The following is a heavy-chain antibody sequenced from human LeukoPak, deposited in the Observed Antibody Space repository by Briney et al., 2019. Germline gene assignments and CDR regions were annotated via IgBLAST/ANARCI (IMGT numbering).Heavy chain of an antibody. J-gene: IGHJ6*03. Sequence: GGSLRLSCAASGFTFSSYAMSWVRQAPGKGLEWVSSISSSSSYIYYADSVKGRFTISRDNAKNSLYLQMNSLRAEDTAVYYCARATPYYYYYMDVWGKGTTVTVSS. CDR3: ARATPYYYYYMDV. CDR2: ISSSSSYI. V-gene: IGHV3-21*01. CDR1: GFTFSSYA.